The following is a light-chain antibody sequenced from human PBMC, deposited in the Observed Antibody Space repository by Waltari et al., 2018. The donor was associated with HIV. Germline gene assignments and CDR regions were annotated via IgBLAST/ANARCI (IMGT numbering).Light chain of an antibody. CDR2: KDS. J-gene: IGLJ2*01. Sequence: SYELTQPTSVSVSPGQTARITCSGDALPKQYTYWYQQKPGQAPVLAIYKDSERPSGIPERFSGSNSGTTVTLTISGVQAEDEADYYCQSADSSGSPYVVFGGGTKLTVL. CDR3: QSADSSGSPYVV. CDR1: ALPKQY. V-gene: IGLV3-25*03.